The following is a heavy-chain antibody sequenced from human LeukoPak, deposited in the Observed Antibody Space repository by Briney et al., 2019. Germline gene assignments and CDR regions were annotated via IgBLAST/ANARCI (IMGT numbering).Heavy chain of an antibody. CDR1: GFTFISYW. V-gene: IGHV3-7*01. Sequence: GGSLRLSCAASGFTFISYWMSWVRQAPAKGLEWVANIKQDGSEKYYVDSVKGRFTISRDNAKNSLYLQMNSLRAEDTAVYYCARSRRKTYYYGSGSGYFDYWGQGTLVTVSS. D-gene: IGHD3-10*01. CDR2: IKQDGSEK. J-gene: IGHJ4*02. CDR3: ARSRRKTYYYGSGSGYFDY.